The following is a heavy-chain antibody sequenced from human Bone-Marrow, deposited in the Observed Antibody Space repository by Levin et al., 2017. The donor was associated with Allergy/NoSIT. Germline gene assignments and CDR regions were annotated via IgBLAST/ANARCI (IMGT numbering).Heavy chain of an antibody. J-gene: IGHJ6*02. CDR3: ATESSHGAHYYYGMDV. CDR2: IKQDGSEK. CDR1: GFTFSSYW. Sequence: GGSLRLSCAASGFTFSSYWMSWVRQAPGKGLEWVANIKQDGSEKYYLDSVKGRFTISRDNAKNSLYLQMNSLRAEDTAVHYCATESSHGAHYYYGMDVWGQGTTVTVSS. V-gene: IGHV3-7*01. D-gene: IGHD3-16*01.